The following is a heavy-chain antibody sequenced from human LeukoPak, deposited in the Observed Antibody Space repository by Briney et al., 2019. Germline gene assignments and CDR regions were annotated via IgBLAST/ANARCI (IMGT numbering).Heavy chain of an antibody. D-gene: IGHD2-21*01. J-gene: IGHJ6*02. Sequence: GGSLRLSCAASGFTFSSYSIHWVRQAPGKGLEWVAVVSYDGSSENYADSVKGRFTISRDSSKNTLYLQMNSLRAEDTAVYYCARDRVLYFYYGMDVWGQGTTVTVSS. CDR3: ARDRVLYFYYGMDV. CDR2: VSYDGSSE. V-gene: IGHV3-30-3*01. CDR1: GFTFSSYS.